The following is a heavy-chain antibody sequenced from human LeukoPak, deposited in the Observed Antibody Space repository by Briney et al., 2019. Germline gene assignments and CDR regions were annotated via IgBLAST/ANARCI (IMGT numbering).Heavy chain of an antibody. Sequence: GGTLRLSCAASGVTFSSYGMSWVRQAPGKGLEWVSASSGSGGSTYCADSVKGRFTISRDNSKNTLYLQMNSLRAEDTAVYYCAKAARIAAAGTVSYYFDYWGQGTLVTVSS. CDR1: GVTFSSYG. CDR3: AKAARIAAAGTVSYYFDY. J-gene: IGHJ4*02. D-gene: IGHD6-13*01. CDR2: SSGSGGST. V-gene: IGHV3-23*01.